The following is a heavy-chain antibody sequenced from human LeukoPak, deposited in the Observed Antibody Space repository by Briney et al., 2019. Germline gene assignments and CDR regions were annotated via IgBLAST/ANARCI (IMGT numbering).Heavy chain of an antibody. CDR1: GGSISSGDYY. V-gene: IGHV4-30-4*01. Sequence: SETLSLTCTVSGGSISSGDYYWSWIRQPPGKGLEWIGYIYYSGSTYYNPSLKSRVTISVDTSKNQFSLKLSSVTAADTAVYYCARSPEGTFFDYWGQGTLVTVSS. CDR3: ARSPEGTFFDY. CDR2: IYYSGST. J-gene: IGHJ4*02.